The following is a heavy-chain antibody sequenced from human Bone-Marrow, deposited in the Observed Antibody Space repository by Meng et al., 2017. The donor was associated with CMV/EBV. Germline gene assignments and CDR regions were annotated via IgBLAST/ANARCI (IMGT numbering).Heavy chain of an antibody. CDR1: GGTFTRYA. J-gene: IGHJ6*02. CDR2: IIPFFGMA. V-gene: IGHV1-69*05. D-gene: IGHD2-2*02. Sequence: SVKVSCKVSGGTFTRYAFSWVRQAPGQGLEWMGGIIPFFGMAHYAQRFQGRVTITTDESTSTVYMELSSLSSEDTAVYYCARDRTGDCSSTTCYNYYYYYGMDVWGQGTTVNVSS. CDR3: ARDRTGDCSSTTCYNYYYYYGMDV.